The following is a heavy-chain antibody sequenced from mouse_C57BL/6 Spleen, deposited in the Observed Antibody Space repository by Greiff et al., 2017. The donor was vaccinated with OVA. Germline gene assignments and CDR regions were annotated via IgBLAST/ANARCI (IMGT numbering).Heavy chain of an antibody. CDR2: IYPGDGDT. Sequence: VQLQQSGPELVKPGASVKLSCKASGYAFSSSWMNWVKQRPGKGLEWIGRIYPGDGDTNYNGKFKGKATLTADKSSSTAYMQLSSLASEDSAVYYCERDGIRFDYWGKGTTLTVAS. J-gene: IGHJ2*01. D-gene: IGHD1-1*01. V-gene: IGHV1-82*01. CDR3: ERDGIRFDY. CDR1: GYAFSSSW.